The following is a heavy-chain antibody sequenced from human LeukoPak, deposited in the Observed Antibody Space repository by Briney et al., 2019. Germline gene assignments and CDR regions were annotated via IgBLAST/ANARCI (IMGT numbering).Heavy chain of an antibody. V-gene: IGHV1-24*01. CDR3: VSGSYLNFDY. D-gene: IGHD3-10*01. J-gene: IGHJ4*02. Sequence: ASVKVSCKVSGYTLTELSMHWVRQAPGKGLEWMGGFDPEDGETIYAQKFQGRVTMTEDASTDTAYMELSSLRSEDTAVYYCVSGSYLNFDYWGQGTLVTVSS. CDR2: FDPEDGET. CDR1: GYTLTELS.